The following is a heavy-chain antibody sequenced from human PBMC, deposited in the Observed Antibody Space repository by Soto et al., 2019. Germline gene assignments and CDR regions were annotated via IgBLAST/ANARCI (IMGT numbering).Heavy chain of an antibody. CDR2: IYYGGTT. V-gene: IGHV4-38-2*01. Sequence: PSETLSLTCDVSVEPMTGDYYWGWIRQSPGKGLEWIGSIYYGGTTYYNPSLRSRLAISIDTSKNQFSLRLSSVTAADTALYYCARGWYYFDVWGQGSLVTVSS. D-gene: IGHD2-15*01. CDR3: ARGWYYFDV. CDR1: VEPMTGDYY. J-gene: IGHJ4*02.